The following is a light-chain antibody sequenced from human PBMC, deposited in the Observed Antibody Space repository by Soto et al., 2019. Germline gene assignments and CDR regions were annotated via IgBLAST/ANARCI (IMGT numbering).Light chain of an antibody. J-gene: IGLJ1*01. V-gene: IGLV2-14*01. CDR3: FSYTTSSAPYV. CDR2: EVS. Sequence: QSVLPQTPSVSGSHGQSINISCTGTTIDVGGYNYVSWYQQHPGKAPKLMLYEVSNRPSGVSNRFSGSESGNTASLTISGLQAEDEAADYCFSYTTSSAPYVFGTGTKVTVL. CDR1: TIDVGGYNY.